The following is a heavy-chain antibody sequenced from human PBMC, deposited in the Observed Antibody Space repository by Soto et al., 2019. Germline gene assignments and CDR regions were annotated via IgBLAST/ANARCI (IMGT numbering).Heavy chain of an antibody. CDR2: IIPSYDRA. J-gene: IGHJ4*02. D-gene: IGHD4-17*01. CDR3: ARDPTNAYGADTLDY. CDR1: GDAFKSYA. V-gene: IGHV1-69*06. Sequence: QVLLLQSGGEVKRPGSSVKVSCKASGDAFKSYAISWVRQAPGQGLEYMGGIIPSYDRAKYAQKFQGRLTVTADIYTSTVYMELSGLKSEVTAVYFCARDPTNAYGADTLDYCVQGTKVIVSS.